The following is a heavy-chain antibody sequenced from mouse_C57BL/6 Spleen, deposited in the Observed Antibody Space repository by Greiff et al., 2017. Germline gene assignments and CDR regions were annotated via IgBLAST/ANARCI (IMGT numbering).Heavy chain of an antibody. V-gene: IGHV7-3*01. D-gene: IGHD4-1*01. CDR2: IRNKANGYTT. Sequence: EVKVVESGGGLVQPGGSLSLSCAASGFTFTDYYMSWVRQPPGKALEWLGFIRNKANGYTTEYSASVKGRFTISRDNSQSILYLQMNAMRAEDSATYYCARYMGTGTRYFDVWGTGTTVTVSS. J-gene: IGHJ1*03. CDR3: ARYMGTGTRYFDV. CDR1: GFTFTDYY.